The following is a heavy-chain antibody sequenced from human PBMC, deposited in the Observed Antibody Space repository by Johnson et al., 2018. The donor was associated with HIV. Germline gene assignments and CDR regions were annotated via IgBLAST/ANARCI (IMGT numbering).Heavy chain of an antibody. D-gene: IGHD1-26*01. CDR2: ISYDGSNK. CDR1: GFTFSSYA. Sequence: QVQLVESGGGVVQPGRSLRLSCAASGFTFSSYAMHWVRQAPGKGLEWVAAISYDGSNKYYADSVKGRFTISRDNSKNTLFLQMNSLRPEDTAVYYCAREPIREVGGAFDIWGQGTMVTV. J-gene: IGHJ3*02. V-gene: IGHV3-30*04. CDR3: AREPIREVGGAFDI.